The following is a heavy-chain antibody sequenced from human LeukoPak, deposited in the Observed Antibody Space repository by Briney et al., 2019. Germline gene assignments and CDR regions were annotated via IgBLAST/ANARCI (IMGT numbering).Heavy chain of an antibody. V-gene: IGHV1-18*03. D-gene: IGHD2-21*02. CDR2: ISAYNGNT. CDR1: GYTFTSYG. CDR3: ARDVVVTAITGPFDY. J-gene: IGHJ4*02. Sequence: GASVKVSCKASGYTFTSYGISWVRQAPGQGLEWMGWISAYNGNTNYAQKLQGRVTMTTDTSTSTAYMELRSLRSDDMAVYYCARDVVVTAITGPFDYWGQGTLVTVSS.